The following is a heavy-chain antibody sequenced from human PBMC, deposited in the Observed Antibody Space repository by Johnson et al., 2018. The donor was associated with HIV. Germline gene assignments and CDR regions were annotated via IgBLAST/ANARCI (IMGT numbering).Heavy chain of an antibody. V-gene: IGHV3-30*02. CDR3: ATERQAALDI. J-gene: IGHJ3*02. Sequence: QVQLVESGGGVVQPGGSLRLSCAASGFTFNNYGMHWVRQSPGKGLEWVAFIRFDETIKYYGDSVKGRFTISRDNSKNTLYLQMNSLRPEDTAVYYCATERQAALDIWGQGTMVTVSS. D-gene: IGHD1-1*01. CDR2: IRFDETIK. CDR1: GFTFNNYG.